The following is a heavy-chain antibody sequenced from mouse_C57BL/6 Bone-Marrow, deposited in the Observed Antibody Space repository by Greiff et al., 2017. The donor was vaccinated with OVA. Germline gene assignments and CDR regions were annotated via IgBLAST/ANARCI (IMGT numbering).Heavy chain of an antibody. V-gene: IGHV1-64*01. J-gene: IGHJ3*01. Sequence: QVQLQQPGAELVKPGASVKLSCKASGYTFTSYWMHWVKQRPGQGLEWIGMIHPNSGSTNYNEKFKSKATLTVDKSSSTAYMQLSSLTSEDSAVYYCARRRVYYDYDWFAYWGQGTLVTVSA. CDR3: ARRRVYYDYDWFAY. CDR1: GYTFTSYW. D-gene: IGHD2-4*01. CDR2: IHPNSGST.